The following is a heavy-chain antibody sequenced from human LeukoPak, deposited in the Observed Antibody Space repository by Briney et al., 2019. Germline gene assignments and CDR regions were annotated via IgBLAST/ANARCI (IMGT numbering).Heavy chain of an antibody. V-gene: IGHV3-48*04. CDR1: GFTFSSYS. J-gene: IGHJ4*02. CDR2: ISSSGSTI. CDR3: ARVGYCSGGSCWDLDY. D-gene: IGHD2-15*01. Sequence: GGSLRLSCAASGFTFSSYSMNWVRQAPGKGLEWVSYISSSGSTIYYADSVKGRFTISRDNAKNSLYLQMNSLRAEDTAVYYCARVGYCSGGSCWDLDYWGQGTLVTVSS.